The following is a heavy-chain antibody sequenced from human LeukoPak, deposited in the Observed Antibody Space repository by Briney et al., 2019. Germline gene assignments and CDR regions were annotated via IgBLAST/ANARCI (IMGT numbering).Heavy chain of an antibody. J-gene: IGHJ4*02. Sequence: GGSLRLSCAASGFTFSTHAMSWVRQAPGKGLEWVSRISSTGGTTEYADSVKGRFTISRDTSKNTLYLQMNSLRVEDTAVYYCAKVVIVVVPAEFDYWGQGTLVTVSS. D-gene: IGHD2-2*01. CDR3: AKVVIVVVPAEFDY. V-gene: IGHV3-23*01. CDR1: GFTFSTHA. CDR2: ISSTGGTT.